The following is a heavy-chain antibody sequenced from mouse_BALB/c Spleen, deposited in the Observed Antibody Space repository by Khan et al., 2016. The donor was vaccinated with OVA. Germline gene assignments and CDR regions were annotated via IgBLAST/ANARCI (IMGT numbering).Heavy chain of an antibody. V-gene: IGHV3-2*02. D-gene: IGHD1-1*01. CDR3: ARVYGGDFDY. CDR2: ISYSGNT. J-gene: IGHJ2*01. CDR1: GYSITTDYA. Sequence: EVQLVESGPGLVKPSQSLSLTCTVTGYSITTDYAWNWIRQFPGNKLEWMGYISYSGNTTYTPSLKSRISLTRDTSKNQFFLQLKSVTTEDTAIYYCARVYGGDFDYWGQGTTVTVSS.